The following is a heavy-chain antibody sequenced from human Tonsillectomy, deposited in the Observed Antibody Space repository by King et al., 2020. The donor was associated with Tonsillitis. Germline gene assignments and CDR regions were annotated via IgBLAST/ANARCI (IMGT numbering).Heavy chain of an antibody. V-gene: IGHV4-31*03. CDR2: TYYSGST. Sequence: QLQESGPGLVKPSQTLSLTCTVSGGSSSSGGYSCSWIRQHPGKGLEWIGYTYYSGSTYYNPSLKSRVTISVDTSKNQFSLKLSSVTAADTAVYYCARSIYDSSGSAYNFDFWGQGTLVTVSS. D-gene: IGHD3-22*01. CDR3: ARSIYDSSGSAYNFDF. J-gene: IGHJ4*02. CDR1: GGSSSSGGYS.